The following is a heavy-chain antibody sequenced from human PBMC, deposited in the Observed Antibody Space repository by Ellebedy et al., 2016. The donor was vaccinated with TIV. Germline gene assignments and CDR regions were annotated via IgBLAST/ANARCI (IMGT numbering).Heavy chain of an antibody. Sequence: AASVKVSCKASGYTFTTYAMHWVRQAPGQRLEWMGGINAGNGNTKYSQKFQGRVTITRDTSASTAYMELSSRRSEDTAVYYCARLSRFYDSSGYNWFDPWGQGTLVTVSS. J-gene: IGHJ5*02. D-gene: IGHD3-22*01. CDR2: INAGNGNT. V-gene: IGHV1-3*01. CDR1: GYTFTTYA. CDR3: ARLSRFYDSSGYNWFDP.